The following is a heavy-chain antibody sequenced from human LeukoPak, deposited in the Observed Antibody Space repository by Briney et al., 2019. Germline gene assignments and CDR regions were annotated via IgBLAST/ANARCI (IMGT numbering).Heavy chain of an antibody. CDR3: AKANPGSYYDGLDY. V-gene: IGHV3-30*02. CDR1: GFTFSSYG. D-gene: IGHD3-10*01. Sequence: PGGSLRLSCAASGFTFSSYGMHWVRQAPGKGLEWVAFIRYDGSNKYYADSVKGRFTISRDNSENTLYLQMNSLRAEDTAVYYCAKANPGSYYDGLDYWGQGTLVTVSS. CDR2: IRYDGSNK. J-gene: IGHJ4*02.